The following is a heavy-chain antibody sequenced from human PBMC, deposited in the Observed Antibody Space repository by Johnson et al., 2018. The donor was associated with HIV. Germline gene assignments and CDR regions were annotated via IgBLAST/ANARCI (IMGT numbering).Heavy chain of an antibody. D-gene: IGHD3-10*01. V-gene: IGHV3-66*01. Sequence: VQLVESGGGVVQPGGSLRLSCAASGFTVTTKYMSWVRQAPGKGLEWVSVIYSGGSTYYADSVKGRFTISRDNSKNTLYLQMNSLRAEDTAVYYCASPKTPTRVVRGAFDIWGQGTMVTVSS. CDR2: IYSGGST. CDR3: ASPKTPTRVVRGAFDI. J-gene: IGHJ3*02. CDR1: GFTVTTKY.